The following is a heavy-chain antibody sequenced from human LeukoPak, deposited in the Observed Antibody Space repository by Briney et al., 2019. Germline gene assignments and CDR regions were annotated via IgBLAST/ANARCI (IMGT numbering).Heavy chain of an antibody. Sequence: SETLSLTCAVYGGSFSGYYWSWIRQPPGKGLEWIGEINHSGSTNYNPSLKSRVTISVDTSKNQFSLKLSPVTAADTAAYYCARGPRVVVTKYYYYMDVWGKGTTVTVSS. CDR3: ARGPRVVVTKYYYYMDV. D-gene: IGHD2-21*02. CDR1: GGSFSGYY. V-gene: IGHV4-34*01. CDR2: INHSGST. J-gene: IGHJ6*03.